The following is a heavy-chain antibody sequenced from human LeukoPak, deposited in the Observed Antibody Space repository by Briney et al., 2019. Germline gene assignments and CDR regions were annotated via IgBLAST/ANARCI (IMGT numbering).Heavy chain of an antibody. J-gene: IGHJ4*02. CDR2: IKPDGSET. D-gene: IGHD2-15*01. CDR3: GGFGYEAAIDL. V-gene: IGHV3-7*01. CDR1: GFMFSNYW. Sequence: GGSLRLSCEASGFMFSNYWMTWVRQAPGKGLEFVANIKPDGSETYYVDSVKGRFTISRDNTKNLVFLQMKSLRGEDAAVYHCGGFGYEAAIDLWGQGTLVTVSS.